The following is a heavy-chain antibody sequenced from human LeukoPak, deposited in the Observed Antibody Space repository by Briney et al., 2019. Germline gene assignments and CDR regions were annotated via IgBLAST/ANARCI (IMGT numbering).Heavy chain of an antibody. J-gene: IGHJ4*02. V-gene: IGHV4-30-4*01. Sequence: PSETLSLTCTVSGGSISSGDYYWSWIRQPPGKGLEWIGYIYYSGSTYYNPSLKSRVTISVDTSKNQFSLKLSSVTAADTAVYYCARLYCSGGSCYLDYWGQGTLVTVSS. CDR3: ARLYCSGGSCYLDY. CDR1: GGSISSGDYY. CDR2: IYYSGST. D-gene: IGHD2-15*01.